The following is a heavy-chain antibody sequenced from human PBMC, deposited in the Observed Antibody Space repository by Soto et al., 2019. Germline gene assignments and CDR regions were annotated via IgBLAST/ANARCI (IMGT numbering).Heavy chain of an antibody. V-gene: IGHV2-70*01. CDR2: IDWDDDK. CDR1: GFSLITSGTC. J-gene: IGHJ3*02. Sequence: SGPTLLDPTQTLTLTCTCSGFSLITSGTCVSWIRQPSGNALEWVGLIDWDDDKYYSTSLKTRLTISKDTSKNQVVLTMTNMDPVDTATYYCARTRLAAAGHDAFDIWGQGTMVTVSS. CDR3: ARTRLAAAGHDAFDI. D-gene: IGHD6-13*01.